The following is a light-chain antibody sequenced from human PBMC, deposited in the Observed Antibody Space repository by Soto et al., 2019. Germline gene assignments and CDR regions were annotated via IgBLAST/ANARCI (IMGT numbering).Light chain of an antibody. CDR3: QHYGGMWT. CDR1: QSISNR. J-gene: IGKJ1*01. V-gene: IGKV1-5*01. CDR2: DAS. Sequence: DIQMTQSPSTLYASVGDRVTITCRASQSISNRLALYQQKSGKAPKVLIYDASSLESGVPSRFRGSGSSTEFIHTIISLQADDFASYCCQHYGGMWTFGQGAKLE.